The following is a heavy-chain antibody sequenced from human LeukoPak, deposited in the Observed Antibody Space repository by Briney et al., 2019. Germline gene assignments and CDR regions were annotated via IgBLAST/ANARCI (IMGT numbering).Heavy chain of an antibody. D-gene: IGHD6-19*01. V-gene: IGHV4-39*01. CDR2: IYYSGST. CDR3: ARSTDGTTSSGWYVDY. CDR1: GGSISSASNH. Sequence: SETLSLTCAVSGGSISSASNHWGWIRPPPGKGLEWIGTIYYSGSTYYNPSLKSRVTISIDTSKNQFSLRLSSVTAADTAVFYCARSTDGTTSSGWYVDYWGQGTLVTVSS. J-gene: IGHJ4*02.